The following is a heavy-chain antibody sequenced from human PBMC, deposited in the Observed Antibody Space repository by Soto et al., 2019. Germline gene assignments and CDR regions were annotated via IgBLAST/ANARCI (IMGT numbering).Heavy chain of an antibody. CDR2: INAYNGNT. CDR3: ARDAAAGLNDC. J-gene: IGHJ4*02. V-gene: IGHV1-18*01. Sequence: QVKLVQSGAEVKKPGASVKVSCKASGYTFTNYGISWVRQAPGQGLEWMGWINAYNGNTKSAQKLQGRVTLTTDTSTSTADMELRSLRSDDTAVYYCARDAAAGLNDCWGQGTLVTVSS. D-gene: IGHD6-13*01. CDR1: GYTFTNYG.